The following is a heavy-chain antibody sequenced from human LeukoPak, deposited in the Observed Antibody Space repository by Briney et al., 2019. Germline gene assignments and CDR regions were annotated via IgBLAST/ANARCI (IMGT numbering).Heavy chain of an antibody. CDR1: GFTFSSYE. CDR3: AREGGDYGSGSYYTGVDY. D-gene: IGHD3-10*01. Sequence: GGSLRLSCAASGFTFSSYEMNWVRQAPGKGLEWVSYISSSGSTIYYADSVKGRFTISRDNAKNSLYLQMNSLRAEDTAVYYCAREGGDYGSGSYYTGVDYWGQGTLVTVSS. V-gene: IGHV3-48*03. CDR2: ISSSGSTI. J-gene: IGHJ4*02.